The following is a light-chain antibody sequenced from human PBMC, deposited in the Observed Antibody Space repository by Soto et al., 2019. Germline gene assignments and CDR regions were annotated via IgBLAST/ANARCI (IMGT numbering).Light chain of an antibody. CDR2: GAS. J-gene: IGKJ3*01. CDR3: QQYGSSVFS. Sequence: EIVMTQSPATLSVSKGERATLSCRASQSVSSNLAWYQQKPGQAPRLLIYGASTRATGIPARFSGSGSGTDFTLTISSLEPEDFAVYYCQQYGSSVFSFGPGAKVDIK. V-gene: IGKV3-15*01. CDR1: QSVSSN.